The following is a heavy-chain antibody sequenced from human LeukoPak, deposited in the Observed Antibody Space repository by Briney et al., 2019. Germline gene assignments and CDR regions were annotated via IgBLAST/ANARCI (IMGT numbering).Heavy chain of an antibody. D-gene: IGHD1-26*01. CDR3: ARAVHGALDY. CDR2: ISSSSSYI. J-gene: IGHJ4*02. Sequence: GGSLRLSCAASGFTFSSYSMNWVRQAPGKGLEWVSSISSSSSYIYYADSVKGGFTISRDNAKNSLYLQMNSLRAEDTAVYYCARAVHGALDYWGQGTLVTVSS. V-gene: IGHV3-21*01. CDR1: GFTFSSYS.